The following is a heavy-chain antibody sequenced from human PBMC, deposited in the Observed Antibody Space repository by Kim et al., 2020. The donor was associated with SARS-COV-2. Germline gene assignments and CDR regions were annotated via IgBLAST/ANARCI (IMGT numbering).Heavy chain of an antibody. J-gene: IGHJ4*02. V-gene: IGHV3-7*01. CDR3: AARDTVQVPGGM. Sequence: NVDSVKGRFTKSRDNAKNSLYRQMSSLRTEDTAIYYCAARDTVQVPGGMWGQGTLVTVSS. D-gene: IGHD3-10*01.